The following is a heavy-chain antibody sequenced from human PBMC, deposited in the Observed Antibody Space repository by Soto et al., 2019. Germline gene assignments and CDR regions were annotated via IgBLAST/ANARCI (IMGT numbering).Heavy chain of an antibody. D-gene: IGHD4-17*01. CDR2: IRKKTNSYTT. J-gene: IGHJ4*02. CDR1: GLTFSDRY. CDR3: TTVTTVDYYFDY. Sequence: EVQLVESGGSLIQPGGSLRLSCAASGLTFSDRYMDWVRQAPGKGLEWVGRIRKKTNSYTTEYAASVKGRFIISRDDSTNSLYLQMSSLKTEDTAVYYCTTVTTVDYYFDYWGQGTLVTVSS. V-gene: IGHV3-72*01.